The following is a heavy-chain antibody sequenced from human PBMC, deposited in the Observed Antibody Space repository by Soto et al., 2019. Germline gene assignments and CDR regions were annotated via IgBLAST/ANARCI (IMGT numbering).Heavy chain of an antibody. J-gene: IGHJ6*02. CDR2: IYYSGST. V-gene: IGHV4-59*01. CDR1: GGSISSYY. CDR3: ARLRSNYGMDV. Sequence: LSLTCTVSGGSISSYYWSWIRQPPGKGLEWIGDIYYSGSTNYNPPLKSRVTISVDTSKNQFSLKLSSVTAADTAVYYCARLRSNYGMDVWGQGTTVTVSS. D-gene: IGHD2-15*01.